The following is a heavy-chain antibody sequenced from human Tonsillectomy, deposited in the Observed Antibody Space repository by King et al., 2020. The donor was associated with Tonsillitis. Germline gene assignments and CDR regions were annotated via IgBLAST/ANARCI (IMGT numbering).Heavy chain of an antibody. CDR3: AKDRDFWSPHGMDV. CDR2: ISGSGGST. J-gene: IGHJ6*02. Sequence: VQLVESGGGLIQPGGSLRLSCAASGFTFSSYAMSWVRQAPGKGLEWVSGISGSGGSTYYADSVKGRFAISRDNSKNTLYLQMSSLRVEDTAVYYCAKDRDFWSPHGMDVWGQGTTVTVSS. D-gene: IGHD3-3*01. V-gene: IGHV3-23*04. CDR1: GFTFSSYA.